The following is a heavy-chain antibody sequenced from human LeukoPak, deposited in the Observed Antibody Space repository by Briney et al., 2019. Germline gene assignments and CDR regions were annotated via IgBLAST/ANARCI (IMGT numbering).Heavy chain of an antibody. CDR2: IWYDGSNK. CDR1: GFTFSSYG. CDR3: ARTYYGSGSYYTFFDY. V-gene: IGHV3-33*01. Sequence: GRSLRFSCAASGFTFSSYGMHWVRQAPGKGLEWVAVIWYDGSNKYYADSVKGRFTNSRDNSKNTLYLQMNSLRAEDTAVYYCARTYYGSGSYYTFFDYWGQGTLVTVSS. J-gene: IGHJ4*02. D-gene: IGHD3-10*01.